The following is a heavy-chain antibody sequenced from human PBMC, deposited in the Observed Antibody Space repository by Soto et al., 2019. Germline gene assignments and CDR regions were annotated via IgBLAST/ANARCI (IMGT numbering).Heavy chain of an antibody. V-gene: IGHV2-5*02. J-gene: IGHJ3*02. D-gene: IGHD1-20*01. CDR3: AHSLITGTTPDAFDI. CDR1: GFSLSTSGVG. CDR2: IYWDDDK. Sequence: QITLKESGPPLVKPTQTLTLTCTFSGFSLSTSGVGVGWIRQPPGKALEWLALIYWDDDKRYSPSLKSRLTITKDTSKNHVVLTMTNMDPVDTATYYCAHSLITGTTPDAFDIWGQGTMVTVSS.